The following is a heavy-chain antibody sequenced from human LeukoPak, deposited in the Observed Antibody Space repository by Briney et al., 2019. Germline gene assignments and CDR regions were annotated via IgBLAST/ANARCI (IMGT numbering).Heavy chain of an antibody. CDR3: AKSRLFNRGDYHPDY. V-gene: IGHV3-23*01. CDR2: ISGSGGST. J-gene: IGHJ4*02. CDR1: GFTLSSYA. D-gene: IGHD4-17*01. Sequence: GGSLRLSCAASGFTLSSYAMSWVRQAAGKGLEWVSAISGSGGSTYYADSVKGRFIISRDNSKNTLYLQINSLRAEDTAVYYCAKSRLFNRGDYHPDYWGQGTLATVSS.